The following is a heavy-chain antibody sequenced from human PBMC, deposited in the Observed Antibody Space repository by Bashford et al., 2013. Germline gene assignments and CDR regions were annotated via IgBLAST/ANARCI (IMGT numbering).Heavy chain of an antibody. CDR3: ARVEDYYSGSSGYLSYFDN. D-gene: IGHD3-22*01. V-gene: IGHV2-26*01. CDR2: IFSNDAT. CDR1: GLSLSNAKMG. Sequence: SGPTLVKPTETLTLTCSVSGLSLSNAKMGVSWIRQPPGKALEWLAHIFSNDATSYSTYLKSRLTISKDTSKSQVVLMMTNMDPVDTATYFCARVEDYYSGSSGYLSYFDNVGQGTLVTVSS. J-gene: IGHJ4*02.